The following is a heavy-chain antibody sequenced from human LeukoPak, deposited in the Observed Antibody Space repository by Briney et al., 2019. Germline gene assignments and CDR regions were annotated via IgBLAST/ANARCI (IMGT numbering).Heavy chain of an antibody. Sequence: GGSLRLSCVASGFTFSSYAIQWVRQAPGKGLEWVAVISYDGGNKYYADSVKGRFTISRDNSKNTLYLQMNSLRAEDTAVYYCARTDTSMVRGVFDYWGQGTLVTVSS. CDR3: ARTDTSMVRGVFDY. CDR1: GFTFSSYA. D-gene: IGHD3-10*01. J-gene: IGHJ4*02. V-gene: IGHV3-30*04. CDR2: ISYDGGNK.